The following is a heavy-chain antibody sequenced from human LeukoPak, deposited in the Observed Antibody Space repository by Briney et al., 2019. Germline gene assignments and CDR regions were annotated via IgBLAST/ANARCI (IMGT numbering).Heavy chain of an antibody. V-gene: IGHV4-61*01. CDR2: LYYSGST. J-gene: IGHJ6*03. Sequence: PSETLSLTCTVSGGSIRSSSYYWSWIRQPPGKGLEWIGFLYYSGSTNYNPSLKSRVTISVDTSKNQFSLKLSSVTAADTAVYYCARAPVVFYYMDVWGKGTTVTVSS. CDR1: GGSIRSSSYY. CDR3: ARAPVVFYYMDV. D-gene: IGHD3-10*01.